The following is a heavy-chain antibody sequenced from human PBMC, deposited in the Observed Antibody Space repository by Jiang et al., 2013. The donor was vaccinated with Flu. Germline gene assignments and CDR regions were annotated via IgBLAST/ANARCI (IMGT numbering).Heavy chain of an antibody. V-gene: IGHV4-59*01. CDR3: ARQIPLAVGNYGMDV. D-gene: IGHD6-19*01. J-gene: IGHJ6*02. CDR2: IYYSGST. Sequence: GPGLVKPSETLSLTCTVSGGSISSYYWSWIRQPPGKGLEWIGYIYYSGSTNYNPSLKSRVTISVDTSKNQFSLKLSSVTAADTAVYYCARQIPLAVGNYGMDVWGQGTTVTVSS. CDR1: GGSISSYY.